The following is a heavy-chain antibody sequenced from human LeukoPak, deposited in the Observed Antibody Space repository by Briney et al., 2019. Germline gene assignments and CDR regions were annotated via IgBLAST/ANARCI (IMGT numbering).Heavy chain of an antibody. CDR1: GGSISSYY. J-gene: IGHJ4*02. Sequence: SETLSLTCTVSGGSISSYYWSWIRQPPGKGLEWIGYIYYSGSTNYNPSLKSRVIVSVDTSDNQFSLKLSSMTAADTAVYYCARVGGYSHFDYWGQGTLVTVSS. CDR2: IYYSGST. V-gene: IGHV4-59*01. CDR3: ARVGGYSHFDY. D-gene: IGHD3-22*01.